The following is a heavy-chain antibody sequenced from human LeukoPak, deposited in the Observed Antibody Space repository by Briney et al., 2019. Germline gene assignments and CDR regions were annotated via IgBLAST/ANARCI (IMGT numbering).Heavy chain of an antibody. CDR2: ISGSGGST. CDR3: AKDLVYSRRLGGFDY. J-gene: IGHJ4*02. D-gene: IGHD6-13*01. V-gene: IGHV3-23*01. Sequence: GGSLRLSWAASGFTFSSYAMSWVRQAPGKGLESVSAISGSGGSTYYADSVKGRFTISRDNSKNTLYLQMNSLRAEDTAVYYCAKDLVYSRRLGGFDYWGQGTLVTVSS. CDR1: GFTFSSYA.